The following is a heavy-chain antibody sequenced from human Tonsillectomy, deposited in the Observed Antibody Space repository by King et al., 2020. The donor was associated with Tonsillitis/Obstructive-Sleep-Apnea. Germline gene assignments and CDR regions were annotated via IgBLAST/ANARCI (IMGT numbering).Heavy chain of an antibody. CDR3: AKETPAGGPFDY. V-gene: IGHV3-23*04. J-gene: IGHJ4*02. D-gene: IGHD3-16*01. CDR1: GFSFSSYA. CDR2: VRGSGGST. Sequence: VQLVESGGGLVQPGGSLRLSCAASGFSFSSYAMNWVRQAPGKGLEWVSGVRGSGGSTYYADSVKGRFTISRDNFKNTLYLQMNSLRVEDTAVYYCAKETPAGGPFDYWGQGTQVTVSS.